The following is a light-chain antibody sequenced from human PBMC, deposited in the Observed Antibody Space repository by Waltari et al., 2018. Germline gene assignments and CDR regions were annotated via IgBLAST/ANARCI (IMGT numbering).Light chain of an antibody. V-gene: IGKV4-1*01. CDR1: QSVLYRSIKRSL. Sequence: DIVMTQFPDSLAVSLGERAPINCKSSQSVLYRSIKRSLLGWYQQKPGQAPRLLIYWASTRERGVPDRFSGSGSGTDFTLTIDNLQADDVAVYYCQQYLTSPYTFGQGTKLEIK. CDR2: WAS. J-gene: IGKJ2*01. CDR3: QQYLTSPYT.